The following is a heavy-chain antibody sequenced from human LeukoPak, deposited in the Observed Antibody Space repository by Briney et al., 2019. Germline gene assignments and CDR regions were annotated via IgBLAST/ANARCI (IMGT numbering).Heavy chain of an antibody. Sequence: GGSLRLSCAASGFTFSTSWMHWVRQAPGKGLVWVSRINTDGDSTNYADSVKGRFTISRDNAKNTLYLQMNSLRAEDTAVYYCVRDMGYYDKVWGQGTLVTASS. V-gene: IGHV3-74*01. CDR2: INTDGDST. CDR1: GFTFSTSW. J-gene: IGHJ4*02. CDR3: VRDMGYYDKV. D-gene: IGHD3-22*01.